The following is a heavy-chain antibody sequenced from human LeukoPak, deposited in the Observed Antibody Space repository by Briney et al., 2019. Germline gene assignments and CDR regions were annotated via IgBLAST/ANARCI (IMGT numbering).Heavy chain of an antibody. J-gene: IGHJ5*02. Sequence: ASVKVSCKASGYTFTSYDINWVRQATGQELEWMGWMNPNSGNTGYAQKFQGRVTMTRNTSISTAYMELSSLRSEDTAVYYCARVFVDYGDYDWFDPWGQGTLVTVSS. CDR1: GYTFTSYD. CDR2: MNPNSGNT. CDR3: ARVFVDYGDYDWFDP. V-gene: IGHV1-8*01. D-gene: IGHD4-17*01.